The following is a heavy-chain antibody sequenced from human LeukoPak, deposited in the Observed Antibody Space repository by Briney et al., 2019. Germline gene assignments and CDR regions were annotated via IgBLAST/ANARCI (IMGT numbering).Heavy chain of an antibody. Sequence: SETLSLTCTVSGGSISSSTYYWGWIRQPPGKGLEWIGEINHSGSTNYNPSLKSRVTISVDTSKNQFSLKLSSVTAADTAVYYCARGHLTGSTYYFDYWGQGTLVTVSS. D-gene: IGHD3-9*01. CDR3: ARGHLTGSTYYFDY. J-gene: IGHJ4*02. CDR1: GGSISSSTYY. V-gene: IGHV4-39*07. CDR2: INHSGST.